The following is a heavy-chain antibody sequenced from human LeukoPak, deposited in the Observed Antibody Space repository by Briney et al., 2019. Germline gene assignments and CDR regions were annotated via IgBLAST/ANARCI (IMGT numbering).Heavy chain of an antibody. V-gene: IGHV4-59*01. CDR2: IYYTGSI. CDR3: VREDNCFDP. J-gene: IGHJ5*02. Sequence: SETLSLTCTVSGGSMTSYYWSWIRQPAGKGLEWIGYIYYTGSINYNPSLKSRVTISIDTSRNQFSLILNSVTAADTAIYYCVREDNCFDPWGQGTLVTVSS. CDR1: GGSMTSYY.